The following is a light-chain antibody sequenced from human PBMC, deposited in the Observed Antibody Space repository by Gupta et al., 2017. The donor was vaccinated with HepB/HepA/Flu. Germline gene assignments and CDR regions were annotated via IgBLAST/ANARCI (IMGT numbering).Light chain of an antibody. CDR3: TSYTSSSTLV. CDR1: SSDVGGYNY. Sequence: QSSLTQPASVSGSPGQSITISCTGTSSDVGGYNYVSWYQQNPGKAPKLMIYDVSNRPSGVSNRFAGSKSGNTASLTISGLQAEDEAEYYCTSYTSSSTLVFGGGTKLTVL. V-gene: IGLV2-14*03. J-gene: IGLJ2*01. CDR2: DVS.